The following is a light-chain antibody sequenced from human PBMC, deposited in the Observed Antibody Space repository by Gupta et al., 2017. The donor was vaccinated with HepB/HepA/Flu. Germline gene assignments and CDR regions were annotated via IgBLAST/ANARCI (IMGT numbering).Light chain of an antibody. V-gene: IGKV3-15*01. Sequence: EIVMTQSPATLSVSPGERATLSCRASQSVSSNLAWYQQKPGQAPRLLIYDASTRATGVPARFRGSGSGTEFTLTISSLQSEDFAVYYCQHYNNWPLLTFGGGTKVEIK. CDR3: QHYNNWPLLT. CDR2: DAS. J-gene: IGKJ4*01. CDR1: QSVSSN.